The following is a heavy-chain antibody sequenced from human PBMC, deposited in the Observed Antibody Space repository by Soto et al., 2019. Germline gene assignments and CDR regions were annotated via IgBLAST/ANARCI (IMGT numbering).Heavy chain of an antibody. J-gene: IGHJ4*02. D-gene: IGHD6-19*01. CDR2: ISGSGGTT. CDR1: GFTFSSYA. Sequence: GSLRLSCAASGFTFSSYAMSWVRQAPGKGLEWVSGISGSGGTTYYADSVKGRFTISRDNSKNTLYLQMNSLRAEDTAVYYCAKEFRGGWPFDYWGQGTLVTVSS. V-gene: IGHV3-23*01. CDR3: AKEFRGGWPFDY.